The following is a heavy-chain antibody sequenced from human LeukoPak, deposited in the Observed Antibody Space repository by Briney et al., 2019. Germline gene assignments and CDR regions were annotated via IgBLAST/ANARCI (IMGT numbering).Heavy chain of an antibody. CDR2: IKEEGSEK. Sequence: GGSLRLSCAVSGFTFSSYWMSWVRQAPGKGLEWVANIKEEGSEKYYVDSVKGRFTISRDNAKNSLYLQMNSLRAEDTAVYYCAGRRSYDFWSGYGTYSYYYYMDVWGKGTTVTVSS. CDR1: GFTFSSYW. CDR3: AGRRSYDFWSGYGTYSYYYYMDV. J-gene: IGHJ6*03. V-gene: IGHV3-7*01. D-gene: IGHD3-3*01.